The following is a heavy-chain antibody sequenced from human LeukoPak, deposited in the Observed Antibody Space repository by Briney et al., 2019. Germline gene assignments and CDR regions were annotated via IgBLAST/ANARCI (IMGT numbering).Heavy chain of an antibody. CDR3: ARGPPMVRDYYFDY. Sequence: SSQTLSLTCAVSGGSISSGGYSWSWIRQPPGKGLEWIGYIYHSGSTYYNPSLKSRVTISVDRSKNQFSLKLSSVTAADTAVYYCARGPPMVRDYYFDYWGRGTLVTVSS. J-gene: IGHJ4*02. V-gene: IGHV4-30-2*01. CDR2: IYHSGST. CDR1: GGSISSGGYS. D-gene: IGHD3-10*01.